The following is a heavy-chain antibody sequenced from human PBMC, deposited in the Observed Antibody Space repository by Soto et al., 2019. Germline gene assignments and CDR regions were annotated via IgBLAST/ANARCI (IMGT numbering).Heavy chain of an antibody. CDR1: SYL. CDR3: ARLEWDSSYYGMDV. V-gene: IGHV4-39*01. J-gene: IGHJ6*02. D-gene: IGHD1-1*01. Sequence: SYLVCCIRHAPGKGLECFGSIYSRGSTYYTPYLKSRVTISVDTSKNQFSLKLSSVTASDTAVYFCARLEWDSSYYGMDVWCQGTTVT. CDR2: IYSRGST.